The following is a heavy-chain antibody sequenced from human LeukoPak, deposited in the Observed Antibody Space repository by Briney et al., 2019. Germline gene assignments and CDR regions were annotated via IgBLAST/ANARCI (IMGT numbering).Heavy chain of an antibody. J-gene: IGHJ4*02. CDR2: IKSKTDGGTT. Sequence: TTGGSLRLSCAASGFTFSNAWMSRVRQAPGKGLEWGGRIKSKTDGGTTDYAAPVKGRFTISRDDSKNTLYLQMNSLKTEDTAVYYCTTDSIAAAGLDYWGQGTLVTVSS. V-gene: IGHV3-15*01. CDR3: TTDSIAAAGLDY. CDR1: GFTFSNAW. D-gene: IGHD6-13*01.